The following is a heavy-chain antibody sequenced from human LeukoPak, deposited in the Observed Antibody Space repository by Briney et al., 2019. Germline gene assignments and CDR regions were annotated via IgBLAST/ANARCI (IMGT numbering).Heavy chain of an antibody. CDR3: ARSRGRKVTPFDY. CDR2: VYTSVST. V-gene: IGHV4-4*09. J-gene: IGHJ4*02. D-gene: IGHD3-10*01. CDR1: GGSISTYY. Sequence: SETLSLTCTVPGGSISTYYWSWIRQPPGKGREWIGYVYTSVSTDYNTSLTSRVTISVDTSNQQSSLNMNSVTAADTAVYYCARSRGRKVTPFDYWGQGILVTVSS.